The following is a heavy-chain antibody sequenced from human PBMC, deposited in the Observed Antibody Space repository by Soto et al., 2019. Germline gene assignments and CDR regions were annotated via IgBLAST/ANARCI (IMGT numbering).Heavy chain of an antibody. CDR2: INPNNGGT. V-gene: IGHV1-2*04. CDR1: GYTFTGYY. D-gene: IGHD2-8*02. Sequence: QVQLVQSGAEVKKPGASVKVSCKASGYTFTGYYMHWVRQAPGQGLEWMGWINPNNGGTNYAQKFQGWVTMTRDTSISTAYMELSRLRSDDTAVYYCARSVTAGAVDYYYGMDVWGQGTTVTVSS. J-gene: IGHJ6*02. CDR3: ARSVTAGAVDYYYGMDV.